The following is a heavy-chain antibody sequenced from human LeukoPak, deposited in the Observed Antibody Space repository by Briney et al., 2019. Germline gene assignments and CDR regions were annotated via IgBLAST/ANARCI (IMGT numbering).Heavy chain of an antibody. J-gene: IGHJ4*02. D-gene: IGHD3-22*01. V-gene: IGHV4-39*07. Sequence: SETLSLTCTVSGGSISSTNYYWGCIRQPPGKGLEWIGSISYTGSTYYNPSLKSRVTIAVDTSKNQFSLKVTSVTAADTAVYYCATRGDYDLDYLGQGTLVTVSS. CDR3: ATRGDYDLDY. CDR2: ISYTGST. CDR1: GGSISSTNYY.